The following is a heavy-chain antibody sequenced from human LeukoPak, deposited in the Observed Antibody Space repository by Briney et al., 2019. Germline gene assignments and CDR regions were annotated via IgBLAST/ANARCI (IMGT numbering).Heavy chain of an antibody. D-gene: IGHD6-19*01. CDR1: GYSISSGYY. Sequence: SETLSLTCTVSGYSISSGYYWGWIRQPPGKGLEWIGTFSYSGNIYYNPSLESRVTISVDMSKNQFSLELTSVTAADTAVYYCARRAGYSSGWVPFDIWGQGTMVTVSS. V-gene: IGHV4-38-2*02. CDR3: ARRAGYSSGWVPFDI. J-gene: IGHJ3*02. CDR2: FSYSGNI.